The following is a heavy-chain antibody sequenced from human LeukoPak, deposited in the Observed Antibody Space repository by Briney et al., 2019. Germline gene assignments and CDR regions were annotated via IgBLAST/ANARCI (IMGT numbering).Heavy chain of an antibody. CDR3: AKAFGTNGYFQLPIDF. Sequence: AGGSLRLSYATSGFNFNSNAMIWVRQAPGKGLECVSAITAPGDATYYADSVKGRFSISRDNSKNTLYLLLNSLRVEDTALYYCAKAFGTNGYFQLPIDFWGQGTLVTVSS. CDR2: ITAPGDAT. V-gene: IGHV3-23*01. D-gene: IGHD2-8*01. CDR1: GFNFNSNA. J-gene: IGHJ4*02.